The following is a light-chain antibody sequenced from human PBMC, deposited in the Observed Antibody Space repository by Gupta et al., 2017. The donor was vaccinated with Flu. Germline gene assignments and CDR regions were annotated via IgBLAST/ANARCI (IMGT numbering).Light chain of an antibody. CDR1: QGISSY. V-gene: IGKV1D-8*01. CDR2: AAS. CDR3: QQYYRFPCT. J-gene: IGKJ1*01. Sequence: VIWRTQSPSLLSASTGDRVTISCRMSQGISSYLAWYQQKPGKATELLIYAASTLQSAVPSRGSGSGSGTDFTLTSSWLHADDFVSYYCQQYYRFPCTFGQGTKVEIK.